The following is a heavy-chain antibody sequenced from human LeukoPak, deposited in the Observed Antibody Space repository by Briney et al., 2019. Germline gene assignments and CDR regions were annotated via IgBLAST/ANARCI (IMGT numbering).Heavy chain of an antibody. CDR3: ARVGSWDYYFDY. V-gene: IGHV4-30-2*01. J-gene: IGHJ4*02. CDR1: GGSISSGGYS. D-gene: IGHD6-13*01. CDR2: IYHSGST. Sequence: SETLSLTCAVSGGSISSGGYSWSWIRQPPGKGLEWIGYIYHSGSTNYNPSLKSRVTISVDTSKNQFSLKLSSVTAADTAVYYCARVGSWDYYFDYWGQGTLVTVSS.